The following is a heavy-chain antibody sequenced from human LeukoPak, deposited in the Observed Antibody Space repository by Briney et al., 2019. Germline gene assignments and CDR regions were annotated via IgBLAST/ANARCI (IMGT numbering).Heavy chain of an antibody. J-gene: IGHJ4*02. CDR3: ARDRDWNSLDY. V-gene: IGHV3-74*01. CDR1: EFAFRYHW. Sequence: PGGTLRLSCAASEFAFRYHWMHWVRRAPGKGLVWVSRINPDGSNTVYAESMKGRFTISRDNAKNTLYLQMDSLRAEDTAVYYCARDRDWNSLDYWGQGTLVTVSS. D-gene: IGHD1-1*01. CDR2: INPDGSNT.